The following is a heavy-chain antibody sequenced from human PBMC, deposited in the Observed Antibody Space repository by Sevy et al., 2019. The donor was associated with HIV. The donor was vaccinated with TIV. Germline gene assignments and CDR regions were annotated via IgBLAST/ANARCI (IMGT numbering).Heavy chain of an antibody. Sequence: GGSLRLSCAASGFTFSNYWMSWVRQAPGKGLEWVANIKQDGSEKYYVDSVKGRFTISRDNAKNSLYLQMNSLRAEDTAVYYCARDRQGITVAGTAIDYWGQGTLVTVSS. D-gene: IGHD6-19*01. J-gene: IGHJ4*02. CDR3: ARDRQGITVAGTAIDY. CDR1: GFTFSNYW. V-gene: IGHV3-7*01. CDR2: IKQDGSEK.